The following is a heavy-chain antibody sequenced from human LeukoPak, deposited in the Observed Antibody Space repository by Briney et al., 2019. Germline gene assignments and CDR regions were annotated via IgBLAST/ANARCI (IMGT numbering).Heavy chain of an antibody. CDR3: AKVRGVYCSSPACYYYDA. Sequence: GGSLRLSCGASGFTFSSYAMSWVRQTPGRGLEWVAGVSPSGGRTIYADSAEGRFTISRDNPNDTVYLQLSSLRAEDSALYYCAKVRGVYCSSPACYYYDAWGQGTPVTVSS. J-gene: IGHJ4*02. CDR2: VSPSGGRT. CDR1: GFTFSSYA. V-gene: IGHV3-23*01. D-gene: IGHD2-2*01.